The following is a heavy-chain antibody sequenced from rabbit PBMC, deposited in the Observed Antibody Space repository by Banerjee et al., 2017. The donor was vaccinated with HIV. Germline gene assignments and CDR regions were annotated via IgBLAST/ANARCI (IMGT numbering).Heavy chain of an antibody. CDR3: AREQYVNDVAYGYNYFPL. Sequence: QEQLVESGGGLVQPEGSLILSCTASGFSFSNKAVMCWVRQAPGKGLEWIACINAVTGKAVYASWAKGRFTFSKTSSTTVTLQMTSLTAADTATYFCAREQYVNDVAYGYNYFPLWGPGSLVTVS. CDR2: INAVTGKA. V-gene: IGHV1S45*01. CDR1: GFSFSNKAV. D-gene: IGHD6-1*01. J-gene: IGHJ4*01.